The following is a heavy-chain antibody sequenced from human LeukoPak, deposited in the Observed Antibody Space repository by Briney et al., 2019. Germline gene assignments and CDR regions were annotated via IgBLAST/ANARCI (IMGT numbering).Heavy chain of an antibody. V-gene: IGHV1-18*01. CDR2: ITTYNGNT. CDR3: ARGIVPAARDYYYYYMDV. D-gene: IGHD2-2*01. Sequence: ASVKVSCKASGYTFTSYGLSWVRQAPGQGLEWMGRITTYNGNTKYAQNFQGRVTMTTDTSTSTAYMELRSPRSDDTAVYYCARGIVPAARDYYYYYMDVWGKGTTVTVSS. J-gene: IGHJ6*03. CDR1: GYTFTSYG.